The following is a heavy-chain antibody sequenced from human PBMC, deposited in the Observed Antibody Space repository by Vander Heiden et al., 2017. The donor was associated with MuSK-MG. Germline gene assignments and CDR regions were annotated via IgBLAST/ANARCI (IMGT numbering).Heavy chain of an antibody. CDR1: GGSISSFY. Sequence: QVQLQESGPGLVTPSETLSLTCTVPGGSISSFYWAWIRQPPGKGREWIGYIYYSGSTNYNPSRKSRVTISVDTSKNQFSLKMNSVTAADTAVYYCARGYCSSTSCFDYWGQGTLVTVSS. V-gene: IGHV4-59*08. J-gene: IGHJ4*02. CDR3: ARGYCSSTSCFDY. CDR2: IYYSGST. D-gene: IGHD2-2*01.